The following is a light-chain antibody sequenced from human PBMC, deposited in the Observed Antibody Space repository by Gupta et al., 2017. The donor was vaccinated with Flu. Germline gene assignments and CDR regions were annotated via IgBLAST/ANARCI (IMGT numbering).Light chain of an antibody. J-gene: IGLJ3*02. Sequence: RITIACAGSSTNIGSNFEYWCQQHPAAAPKLLMDRDNRRRSEGPERFSGTKYGAAVAVTISGLRAEDEADYYCAAWDDRRNGWVFGGGTKLTVL. V-gene: IGLV1-47*01. CDR1: STNIGSNF. CDR2: RDN. CDR3: AAWDDRRNGWV.